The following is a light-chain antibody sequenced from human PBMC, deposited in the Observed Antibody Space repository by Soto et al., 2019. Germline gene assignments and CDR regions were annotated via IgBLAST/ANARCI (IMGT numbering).Light chain of an antibody. CDR1: QIISDT. V-gene: IGKV3-15*01. CDR3: QQYNNWPWA. Sequence: EIVMTQSPATLSVSPVGRATLSCRASQIISDTLACYHQKPGQAPRLLIYGASTRAPGFPARFSGSGSGTDFTLTISSLQSVDFAVYYCQQYNNWPWAFGQGTKVDIK. J-gene: IGKJ1*01. CDR2: GAS.